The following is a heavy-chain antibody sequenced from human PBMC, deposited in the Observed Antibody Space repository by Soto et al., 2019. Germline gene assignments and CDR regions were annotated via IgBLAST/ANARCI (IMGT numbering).Heavy chain of an antibody. V-gene: IGHV4-59*01. CDR2: IYYSGST. D-gene: IGHD2-21*01. Sequence: SETLSLTCTVSGGSISSYYWSWIRQPPGKGLEWIGYIYYSGSTNYNPSLKSRVTISVDTSKNQFSLKLSSVTAADTAVYYCARARSPFVVGVSFFDYWGQGTLVTVSS. CDR3: ARARSPFVVGVSFFDY. J-gene: IGHJ4*02. CDR1: GGSISSYY.